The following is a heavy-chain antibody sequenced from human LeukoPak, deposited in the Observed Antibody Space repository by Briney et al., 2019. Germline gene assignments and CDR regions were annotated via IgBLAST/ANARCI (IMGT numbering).Heavy chain of an antibody. CDR2: MNPNSGNT. Sequence: ASVKVSCKASGGTFGSYAINWVRQATGQGLEWMGWMNPNSGNTGYAQKFQGRVTMTRNTSISTAYMELSSLRSDDTAVYYCARALSTVTTNYWGQGTLVTVSS. CDR3: ARALSTVTTNY. J-gene: IGHJ4*02. CDR1: GGTFGSYA. V-gene: IGHV1-8*02. D-gene: IGHD4-17*01.